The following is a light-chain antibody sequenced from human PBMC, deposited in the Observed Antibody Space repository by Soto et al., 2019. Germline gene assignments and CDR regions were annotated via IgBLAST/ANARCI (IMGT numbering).Light chain of an antibody. CDR1: QNVDNW. V-gene: IGKV1-5*03. Sequence: DIQMTQSPSTLSASVGDRVTITCRASQNVDNWLAWYQQKPGKAPKFLIYEASSLEDGVPSRFSGSGSVTEFTLTISSLQPDDFATYYCQQYSTYPWTFGQGTKVET. CDR3: QQYSTYPWT. CDR2: EAS. J-gene: IGKJ1*01.